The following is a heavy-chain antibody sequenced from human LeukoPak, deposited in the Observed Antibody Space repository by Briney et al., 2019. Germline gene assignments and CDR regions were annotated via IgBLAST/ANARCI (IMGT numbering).Heavy chain of an antibody. J-gene: IGHJ4*02. Sequence: GGSLRLSCAASGFTFSSYSMNWVRQAPGKGLEWVSSISSSSSYIYYADSVKGRFTISRDNAKNSLYLQMNSLRAKDTTVYYCARTISGYDPFDYWGQGTLVTVSS. CDR1: GFTFSSYS. V-gene: IGHV3-21*01. CDR2: ISSSSSYI. D-gene: IGHD5-12*01. CDR3: ARTISGYDPFDY.